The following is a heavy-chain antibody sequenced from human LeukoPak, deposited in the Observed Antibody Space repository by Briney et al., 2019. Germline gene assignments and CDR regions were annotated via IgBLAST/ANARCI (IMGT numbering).Heavy chain of an antibody. J-gene: IGHJ6*02. CDR1: GGTFSSYA. CDR2: IIPILGIA. V-gene: IGHV1-69*04. CDR3: ARDPTPYDFWSGSSKGMDV. Sequence: SVKVSCKASGGTFSSYAISWVRQAPGQGLEWMGRIIPILGIANYAQKFQGRVTITADKSTSTAYMEPSSLRSEDTAVYYCARDPTPYDFWSGSSKGMDVWGQGTTVTVSS. D-gene: IGHD3-3*01.